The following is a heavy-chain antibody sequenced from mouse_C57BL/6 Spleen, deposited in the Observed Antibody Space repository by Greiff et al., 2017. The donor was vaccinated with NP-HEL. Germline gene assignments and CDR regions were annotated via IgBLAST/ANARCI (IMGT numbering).Heavy chain of an antibody. CDR2: IYPGSGST. J-gene: IGHJ2*02. Sequence: QVQLQQPGAELVKPGASVKMSCKASGYTFTSYWITWVKQRPGQGLEWIGDIYPGSGSTNYNEKFKSKATLTVDTSSSTAYMQLSSLTSEDSAVYYCARRGIYYGDFDYWGQGTSLTVSS. CDR3: ARRGIYYGDFDY. V-gene: IGHV1-55*01. CDR1: GYTFTSYW. D-gene: IGHD2-13*01.